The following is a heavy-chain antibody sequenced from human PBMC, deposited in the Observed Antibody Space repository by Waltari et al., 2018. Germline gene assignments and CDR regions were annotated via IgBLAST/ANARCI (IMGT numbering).Heavy chain of an antibody. CDR1: GGPFSSYP. CDR2: RLSISGIE. J-gene: IGHJ6*01. CDR3: ARDHHSVWKEMVCLPDV. V-gene: IGHV1-69*04. Sequence: QLVRSGAGLKKPGSSLKVSCKASGGPFSSYPISWVRQAPDKGVEGRGRRLSISGIEKNTQKVPGRVTSTAVKNTSTDYMELRSLRSQDTAVYYCARDHHSVWKEMVCLPDVWRQDTTDTVPS. D-gene: IGHD1-26*01.